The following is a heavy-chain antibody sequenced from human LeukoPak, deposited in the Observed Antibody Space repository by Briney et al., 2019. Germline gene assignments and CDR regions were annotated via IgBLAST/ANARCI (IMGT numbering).Heavy chain of an antibody. Sequence: GGSLRLSCAASGLTFSNAWMSSVRQAPGKGLEWVGRIKSKTDGGPIDYAAPVKGRFTISRDDSKNTLYLQMNSLKTEDTAVYYCTTDPGEPDFDYWGQGTLVTVSS. CDR2: IKSKTDGGPI. D-gene: IGHD3-16*01. CDR1: GLTFSNAW. CDR3: TTDPGEPDFDY. V-gene: IGHV3-15*01. J-gene: IGHJ4*02.